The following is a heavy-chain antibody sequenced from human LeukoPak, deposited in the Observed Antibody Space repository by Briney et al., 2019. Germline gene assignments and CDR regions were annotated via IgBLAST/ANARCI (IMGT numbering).Heavy chain of an antibody. CDR1: GGTFSSYA. Sequence: ASVKVSCKASGGTFSSYAISWVRQAPGQGLEWMGMIIPILGIANYAQKFQGRVTITADKSTSTAYMELSSLRSEDTAVYYCARDKGSSPYSYYYYYGMDVWGQGTTVTVSS. V-gene: IGHV1-69*04. J-gene: IGHJ6*02. CDR3: ARDKGSSPYSYYYYYGMDV. D-gene: IGHD6-13*01. CDR2: IIPILGIA.